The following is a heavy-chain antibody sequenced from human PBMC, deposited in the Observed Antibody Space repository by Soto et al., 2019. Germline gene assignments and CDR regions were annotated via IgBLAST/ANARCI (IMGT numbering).Heavy chain of an antibody. V-gene: IGHV4-59*02. CDR2: IYYSGRT. Sequence: SETLSLTCSVSGDTVKNYYWSWIRQPPGKGLEWIGYIYYSGRTNYNPSLKSRATMSADTSKNQFFLKLSSLTAADTAVYYCAKGNCGGDCYPEYWGQGILVTVSS. J-gene: IGHJ4*02. CDR1: GDTVKNYY. CDR3: AKGNCGGDCYPEY. D-gene: IGHD2-21*02.